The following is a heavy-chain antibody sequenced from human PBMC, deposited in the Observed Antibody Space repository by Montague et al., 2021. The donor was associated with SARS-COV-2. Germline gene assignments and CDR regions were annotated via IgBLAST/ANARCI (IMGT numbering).Heavy chain of an antibody. V-gene: IGHV3-20*04. CDR3: VRGWSGGLFDC. D-gene: IGHD2-8*01. J-gene: IGHJ4*02. CDR2: IHRSGDTT. Sequence: SLRLSCAASGSTFGDYGMSWFRQAPGKGLEWIAGIHRSGDTTDYADSVKGRFTISRDNARNSLDLQMNSLRAEDTALYYCVRGWSGGLFDCWGQGTLVTVSS. CDR1: GSTFGDYG.